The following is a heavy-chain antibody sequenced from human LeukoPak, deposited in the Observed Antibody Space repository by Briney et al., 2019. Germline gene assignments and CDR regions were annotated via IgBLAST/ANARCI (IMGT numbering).Heavy chain of an antibody. V-gene: IGHV3-74*01. D-gene: IGHD3-10*01. J-gene: IGHJ4*02. CDR3: ARLVPTLDY. CDR2: INPDGSST. CDR1: GFTYSSYW. Sequence: GGSLRLSCVASGFTYSSYWMHWVRQTPGKGLVWVSRINPDGSSTNYADSVEGRSTISRDNAKNTLYLQMNSLRAEDTAVYYCARLVPTLDYWGQGTLVTVSS.